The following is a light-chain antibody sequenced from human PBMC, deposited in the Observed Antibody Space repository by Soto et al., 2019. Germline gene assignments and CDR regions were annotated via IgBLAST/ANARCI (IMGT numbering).Light chain of an antibody. CDR2: KDS. J-gene: IGLJ2*01. CDR3: YSATDNNREV. CDR1: VLAKKY. V-gene: IGLV3-27*01. Sequence: SYELTQPSSVSVSPGQTARITCSGDVLAKKYARWFQQKPGQAPVLVIYKDSERPSGIPERFSGSSSGTTVTLTISGAQVDDEADYYCYSATDNNREVFGGGTKVTVL.